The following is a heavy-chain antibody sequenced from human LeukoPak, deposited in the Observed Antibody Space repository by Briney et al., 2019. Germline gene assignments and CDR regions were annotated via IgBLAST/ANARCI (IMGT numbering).Heavy chain of an antibody. Sequence: GGSLRLSCAASGFTFSSYSMNWVRQAPGKGLEWVSSISSSSSYIYYADSVKGRFTISRDNAKNSLYLQMNSLRAEDTAVYYCARVGGPTVALDYWGQGTLVTVSS. J-gene: IGHJ4*02. CDR1: GFTFSSYS. V-gene: IGHV3-21*04. CDR3: ARVGGPTVALDY. D-gene: IGHD4-23*01. CDR2: ISSSSSYI.